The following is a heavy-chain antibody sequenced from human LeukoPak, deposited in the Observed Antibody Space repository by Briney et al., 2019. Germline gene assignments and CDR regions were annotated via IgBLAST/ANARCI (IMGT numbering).Heavy chain of an antibody. V-gene: IGHV5-51*01. CDR2: IYPGDSDT. D-gene: IGHD3-22*01. CDR1: GYRFTSYW. Sequence: GESLKISCKGSGYRFTSYWIGWVRQMPGKGLEWMGIIYPGDSDTRYSPSFQGQVTISADKSISTAYLQWSSLKASDTAMYYCARPGSNYYDSSGYYRYWGQGTLVTVSS. J-gene: IGHJ4*02. CDR3: ARPGSNYYDSSGYYRY.